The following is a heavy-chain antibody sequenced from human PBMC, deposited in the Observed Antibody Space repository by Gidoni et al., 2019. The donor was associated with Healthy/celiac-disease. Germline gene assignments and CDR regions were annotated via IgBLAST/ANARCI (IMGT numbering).Heavy chain of an antibody. V-gene: IGHV3-48*03. D-gene: IGHD3-10*01. Sequence: EVQLVESGGGLVQPGGSLRLSCAASGFTFSRYEMNWVRQAPGKGLEWVSYISSSGSTIYYADSVKGRFTISRDNAKNSLYLQMNSLRAEDTAVYYCARDASDITMVRGAFDYWGQGTLVTVSS. CDR1: GFTFSRYE. CDR3: ARDASDITMVRGAFDY. CDR2: ISSSGSTI. J-gene: IGHJ4*02.